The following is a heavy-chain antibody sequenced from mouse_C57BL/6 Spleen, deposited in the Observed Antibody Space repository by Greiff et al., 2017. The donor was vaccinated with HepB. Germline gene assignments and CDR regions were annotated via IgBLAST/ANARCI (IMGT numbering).Heavy chain of an antibody. V-gene: IGHV5-4*01. D-gene: IGHD3-1*01. CDR2: ISDGGSYT. J-gene: IGHJ4*01. CDR1: GFTFSSYA. Sequence: EVKLMESGGGLVKPGGSLKLSCAASGFTFSSYAMSWVRQTPEKRLEWVATISDGGSYTYYPDNVKGRFTISRDNAKNNLYLQMSHLKSEDTAMYYCARDGLTDAMDYWGQGTSVTVSS. CDR3: ARDGLTDAMDY.